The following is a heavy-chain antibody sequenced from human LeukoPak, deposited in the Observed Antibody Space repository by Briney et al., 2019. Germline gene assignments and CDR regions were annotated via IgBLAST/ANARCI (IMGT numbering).Heavy chain of an antibody. Sequence: GESLKISCKGSGYSFTSYWIGWVRQMPGKGLEWMGIIYPGDSDTRYSPFFQGQVTISADQSISTAILQWSSLKASDTAYYYCARLRRYSSSSRDEFFQHWGQGTLVTVSS. J-gene: IGHJ1*01. D-gene: IGHD6-6*01. V-gene: IGHV5-51*01. CDR2: IYPGDSDT. CDR1: GYSFTSYW. CDR3: ARLRRYSSSSRDEFFQH.